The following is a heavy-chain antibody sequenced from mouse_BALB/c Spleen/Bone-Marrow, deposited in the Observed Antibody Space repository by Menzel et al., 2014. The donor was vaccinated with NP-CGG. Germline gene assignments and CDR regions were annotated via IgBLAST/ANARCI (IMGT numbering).Heavy chain of an antibody. CDR3: ARNGNFFAMDS. CDR2: IWSDGST. J-gene: IGHJ4*01. CDR1: GFSLTRYG. V-gene: IGHV2-6-1*01. D-gene: IGHD2-1*01. Sequence: VKLEESGPGLVAPSQSLSIPCTISGFSLTRYGVHWVRQPPGKGLEWLVVIWSDGSTTYNSALKSRLSITKDNSKSQVFLKMNSLQTDDTAMYYCARNGNFFAMDSWGQGTSVTVSS.